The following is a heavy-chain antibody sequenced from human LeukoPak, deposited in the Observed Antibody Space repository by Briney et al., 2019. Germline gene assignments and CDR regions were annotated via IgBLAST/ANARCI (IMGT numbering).Heavy chain of an antibody. J-gene: IGHJ4*02. CDR2: TYYRSKWYN. CDR1: GDSVSSNSAA. CDR3: AREPLRGWEGYFDY. Sequence: SQTLSLTCALSGDSVSSNSAAWNWLRQSPARGLEWLGRTYYRSKWYNDYAVSVKILITINPDTSKNQFSLQLNSVTPEDTAVYYCAREPLRGWEGYFDYWGQGTLVTVS. V-gene: IGHV6-1*01. D-gene: IGHD1-26*01.